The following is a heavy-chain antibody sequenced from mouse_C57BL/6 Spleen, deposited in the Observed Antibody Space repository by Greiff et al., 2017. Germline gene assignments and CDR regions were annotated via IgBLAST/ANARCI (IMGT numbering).Heavy chain of an antibody. CDR2: ISSGGSYT. J-gene: IGHJ1*03. Sequence: EVKLMESGGDLVKPGGSLKLSCAASGFTFSSYGMSWVRQTPDKRLEWVATISSGGSYTYYPDSVKGRFTISRDNAKNTLYLQMSSLKSEDTAMYYCARPLGDWYFDVWGTGTTVTVSS. CDR3: ARPLGDWYFDV. D-gene: IGHD4-1*01. V-gene: IGHV5-6*01. CDR1: GFTFSSYG.